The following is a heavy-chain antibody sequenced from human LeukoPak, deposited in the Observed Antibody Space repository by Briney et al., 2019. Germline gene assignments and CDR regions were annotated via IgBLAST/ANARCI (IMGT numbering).Heavy chain of an antibody. CDR1: GFTFSSYW. V-gene: IGHV3-74*01. CDR2: INSDGSST. Sequence: PGGSLRLSCAASGFTFSSYWMHLVRQAPGKGLVWVSRINSDGSSTSYADSVKGRFTISRDNAKNTLYLQMNSLRAEDTAVYYCATDTLLWFGEALWYVWGKGTTVTVSS. J-gene: IGHJ6*04. D-gene: IGHD3-10*01. CDR3: ATDTLLWFGEALWYV.